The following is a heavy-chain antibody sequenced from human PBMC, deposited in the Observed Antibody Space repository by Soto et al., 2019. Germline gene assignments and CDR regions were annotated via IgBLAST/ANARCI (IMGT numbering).Heavy chain of an antibody. D-gene: IGHD5-18*01. J-gene: IGHJ3*02. V-gene: IGHV3-30-3*01. CDR1: GFTFSTYA. Sequence: QVQLVESGGGVVQSGRSLRLSCAASGFTFSTYAMYWVRQAPGKGLEWVAVISYHGFNKFYADSVKGRFTISRDNSRNTLNLRMDSLRPEDTVVYYCARALPEYTSMVLYSFNIGGQGTKVPVSS. CDR2: ISYHGFNK. CDR3: ARALPEYTSMVLYSFNI.